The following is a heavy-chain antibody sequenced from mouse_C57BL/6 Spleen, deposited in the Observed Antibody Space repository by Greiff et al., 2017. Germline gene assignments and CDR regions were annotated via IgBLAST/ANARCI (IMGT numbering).Heavy chain of an antibody. Sequence: QVQLQQSGAELARPGASVKMSCKASGYTFTSYTMHWVKQRPGQGLEWIGYINPSSGYTKYNQKFKDKATLTADKSSSTAYMQLSSLTSEDSAVYYCARSSDYGWFAYWGQGTLVTVSA. J-gene: IGHJ3*01. CDR3: ARSSDYGWFAY. D-gene: IGHD2-4*01. V-gene: IGHV1-4*01. CDR1: GYTFTSYT. CDR2: INPSSGYT.